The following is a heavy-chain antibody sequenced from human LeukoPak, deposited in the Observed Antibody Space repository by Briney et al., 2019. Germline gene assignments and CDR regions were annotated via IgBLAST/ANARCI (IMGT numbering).Heavy chain of an antibody. CDR1: GFTFRNYW. D-gene: IGHD5-24*01. Sequence: PGGSLRLSCAASGFTFRNYWMSWVRQAPGKGLEWVANIKEDGSETYFVDSVKGRFTLPRDNAKNSVYLEMNSLRAEDTAVYYCARRWNFRDGYTAPFDYWGQGTLVTVSS. V-gene: IGHV3-7*01. CDR2: IKEDGSET. J-gene: IGHJ4*02. CDR3: ARRWNFRDGYTAPFDY.